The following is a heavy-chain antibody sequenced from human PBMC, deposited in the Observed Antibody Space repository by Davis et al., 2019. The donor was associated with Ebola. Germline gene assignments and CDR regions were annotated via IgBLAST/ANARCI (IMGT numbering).Heavy chain of an antibody. D-gene: IGHD1-26*01. CDR2: ISGSGGST. V-gene: IGHV3-23*01. J-gene: IGHJ5*02. Sequence: GGSLRLSCAASGFTFSSYAMSWVRQAPGRGLEWVSAISGSGGSTYYADSVKGRFTISRDNSKNTLYLQMNSLRAEDTDVYYCAKDQYSGTYYDWFDPWGQGTLVTVSS. CDR3: AKDQYSGTYYDWFDP. CDR1: GFTFSSYA.